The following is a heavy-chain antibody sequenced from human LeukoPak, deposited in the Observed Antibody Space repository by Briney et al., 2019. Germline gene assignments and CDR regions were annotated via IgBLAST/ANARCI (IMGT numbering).Heavy chain of an antibody. J-gene: IGHJ4*02. D-gene: IGHD6-19*01. Sequence: GASVKVSCKASEYTFTGYYMHWVRQAPGQGLEWMGWINPNSGGTNYAQKFQGRVTMTRDTSISTAYMELSRLRSDDTAVYYCARDVAGTAEPFDYWGQGTLVTVSS. CDR1: EYTFTGYY. V-gene: IGHV1-2*02. CDR3: ARDVAGTAEPFDY. CDR2: INPNSGGT.